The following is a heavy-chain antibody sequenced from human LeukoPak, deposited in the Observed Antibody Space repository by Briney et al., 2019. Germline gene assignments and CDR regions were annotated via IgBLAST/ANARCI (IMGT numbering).Heavy chain of an antibody. D-gene: IGHD2-8*02. CDR2: TYYRSKWYN. Sequence: ASQTLSLTCAISGDSVSSNSAGWNWIRQSPLRGLEWPGRTYYRSKWYNDYAVSVKSRITINPDTSKNQFSLQLNSVTPEDTAVYFCARFAGGHFDYWGQGTLVAVSS. CDR3: ARFAGGHFDY. V-gene: IGHV6-1*01. CDR1: GDSVSSNSAG. J-gene: IGHJ4*02.